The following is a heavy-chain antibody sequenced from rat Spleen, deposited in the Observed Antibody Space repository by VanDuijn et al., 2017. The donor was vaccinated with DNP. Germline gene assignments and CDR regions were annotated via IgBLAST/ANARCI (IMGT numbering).Heavy chain of an antibody. CDR3: TTLITFMSG. V-gene: IGHV5-58*01. D-gene: IGHD1-1*01. J-gene: IGHJ4*01. Sequence: EVQLVETGGGLVQPGRSLKLSCVASGFTFSGYWMYWIRQAPGKGLEWVGCINDDGGTTYYPDSVKGRFTISRDNAKSTLYLQMDSLRSEDTATYYCTTLITFMSGWSQGTSVTVSS. CDR1: GFTFSGYW. CDR2: INDDGGTT.